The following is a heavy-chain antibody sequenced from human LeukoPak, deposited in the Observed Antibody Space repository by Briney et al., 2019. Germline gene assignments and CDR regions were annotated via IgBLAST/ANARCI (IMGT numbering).Heavy chain of an antibody. CDR1: GFSFSNAW. V-gene: IGHV3-15*01. J-gene: IGHJ4*02. CDR3: TTLSPDYDILTGYYKEDY. CDR2: IKSKIDGGTT. D-gene: IGHD3-9*01. Sequence: GGSLRLSCAVSGFSFSNAWMSWVRQAPGKGLEWVGRIKSKIDGGTTDYAAPGKGRLNISRDESIKMLYLQMNSLKTEDTAVYYCTTLSPDYDILTGYYKEDYWGQGTLVTVSS.